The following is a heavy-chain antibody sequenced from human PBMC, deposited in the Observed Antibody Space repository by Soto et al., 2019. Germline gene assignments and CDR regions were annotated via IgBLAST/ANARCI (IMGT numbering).Heavy chain of an antibody. V-gene: IGHV3-23*01. D-gene: IGHD3-10*01. CDR1: GFTFSSYA. Sequence: GGSLRLSCAASGFTFSSYAMIWVRQAPGKGLEWVSAISGSGGSTYYADSVKGRFTTSRDNSKNTLYLQVSSLRAEDTAVYYCAKERLGRGIDYWGQGILVTVSS. J-gene: IGHJ4*02. CDR2: ISGSGGST. CDR3: AKERLGRGIDY.